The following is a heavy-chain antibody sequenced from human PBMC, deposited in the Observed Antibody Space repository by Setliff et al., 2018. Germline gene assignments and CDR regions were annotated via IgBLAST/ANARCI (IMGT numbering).Heavy chain of an antibody. CDR1: GGSISSSSYY. CDR2: IYYSGST. D-gene: IGHD6-13*01. J-gene: IGHJ4*02. V-gene: IGHV4-39*01. Sequence: PSETLSLTCTVSGGSISSSSYYWGWIRQPPGKGLEWIGSIYYSGSTYYNPSLKSRVTISVDTSKNQFSLKLSSVTAADTAVYYCASTIAAAGTAADYWGQGTLVTVSS. CDR3: ASTIAAAGTAADY.